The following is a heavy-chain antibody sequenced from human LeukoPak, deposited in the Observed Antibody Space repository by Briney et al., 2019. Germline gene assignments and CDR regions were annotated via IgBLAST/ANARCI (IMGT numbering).Heavy chain of an antibody. CDR1: GYTFTSYD. J-gene: IGHJ5*02. V-gene: IGHV1-8*01. CDR3: ARMPYYDRRGDNWFDP. Sequence: ASVKVSCKASGYTFTSYDINWVRQATGQGLEWMGWMNPNSGNTGYAQKFQGRVTMTRDTSISTAYMELSSLRSEDTAVYYCARMPYYDRRGDNWFDPWGQGTLVIVSS. D-gene: IGHD3-22*01. CDR2: MNPNSGNT.